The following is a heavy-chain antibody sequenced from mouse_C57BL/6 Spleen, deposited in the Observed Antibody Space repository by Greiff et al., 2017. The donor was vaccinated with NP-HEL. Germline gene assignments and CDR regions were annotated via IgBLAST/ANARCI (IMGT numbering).Heavy chain of an antibody. CDR3: ARDPFITTVGDAMDY. Sequence: QVQLQQSGAELVKPGASVKMSCKASGYTFTSYWITWVKQRPGQGLEWIGDIYPGSGSTNYNEKFKSKATLTVDTSSSTAYMQLSSLTSEDSAVYYCARDPFITTVGDAMDYWGQGTSVTVSS. J-gene: IGHJ4*01. D-gene: IGHD1-1*01. V-gene: IGHV1-55*01. CDR1: GYTFTSYW. CDR2: IYPGSGST.